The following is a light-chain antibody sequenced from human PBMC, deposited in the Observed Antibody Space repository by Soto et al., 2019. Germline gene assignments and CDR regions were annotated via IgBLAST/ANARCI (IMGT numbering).Light chain of an antibody. CDR2: GAS. J-gene: IGKJ5*01. Sequence: EIVLTQSPATLSLSPGERATLSCRASQSVSSSYLAWYQHKPGQAPRLLIYGASSRATGIPDRFSGSGSGTDFTLTISRLEPEDFAVYYCQQYGTSRHGTFGQGTRLEI. CDR3: QQYGTSRHGT. V-gene: IGKV3-20*01. CDR1: QSVSSSY.